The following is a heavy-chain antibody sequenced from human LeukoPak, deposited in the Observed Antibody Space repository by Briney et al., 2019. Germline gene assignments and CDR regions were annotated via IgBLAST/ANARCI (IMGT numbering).Heavy chain of an antibody. V-gene: IGHV1-2*02. Sequence: ASVNVSYKASVYTFTGYYMHWVRQAPGQGLEWMGWINPNRGGTNYAQKFQGRGTMTRDTSISTAYMELSRLRSDDTAVYYCASSIVGATIDPWGQGTLVTVSS. CDR2: INPNRGGT. J-gene: IGHJ5*02. CDR1: VYTFTGYY. CDR3: ASSIVGATIDP. D-gene: IGHD1-26*01.